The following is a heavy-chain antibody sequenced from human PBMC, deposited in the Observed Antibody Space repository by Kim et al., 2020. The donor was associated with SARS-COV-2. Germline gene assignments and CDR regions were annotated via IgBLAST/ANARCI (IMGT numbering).Heavy chain of an antibody. Sequence: SETLSLTCTVSGGSISSSSYYWGWIRQPPGKGLEWIGSIYYSGSTYYNPSLKSRVTISVDTSKNQFSLKLSSVTAADTAVYYCARHWSQGYDILTGYYPHWFDTWGQGTLVTVSS. J-gene: IGHJ5*02. CDR2: IYYSGST. CDR3: ARHWSQGYDILTGYYPHWFDT. V-gene: IGHV4-39*01. D-gene: IGHD3-9*01. CDR1: GGSISSSSYY.